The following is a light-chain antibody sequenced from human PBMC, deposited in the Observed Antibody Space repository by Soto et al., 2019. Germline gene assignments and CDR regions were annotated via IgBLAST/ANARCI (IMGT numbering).Light chain of an antibody. CDR3: QQYGASPFT. V-gene: IGKV3-20*01. CDR2: GAS. J-gene: IGKJ3*01. Sequence: VVVTQSPATLSLSPGEPATLSCRASRDVYINALAWYQQKPGRTPTLLIYGASTRATGIPDRFSATGSGTDFSLTISSVEPEDFAVYYCQQYGASPFTFGHGTRVEI. CDR1: RDVYINA.